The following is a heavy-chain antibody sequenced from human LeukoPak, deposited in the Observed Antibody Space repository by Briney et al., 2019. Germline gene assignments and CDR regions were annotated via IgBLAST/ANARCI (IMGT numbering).Heavy chain of an antibody. J-gene: IGHJ4*02. CDR3: ARDDGSGWHFDY. D-gene: IGHD6-19*01. CDR1: GFTFSSYS. Sequence: RGSLRLSCAASGFTFSSYSMNWVRQAPGKGLEWVSSISSSSSYIYYADSVKGRFTISRDKAKNSLYLQMNSLRAEDTAVYYCARDDGSGWHFDYWGQGTLVTVSS. V-gene: IGHV3-21*01. CDR2: ISSSSSYI.